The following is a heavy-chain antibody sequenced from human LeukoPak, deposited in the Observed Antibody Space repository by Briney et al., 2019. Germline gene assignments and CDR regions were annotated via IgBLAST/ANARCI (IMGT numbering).Heavy chain of an antibody. CDR3: AKDQDPHSYGSGSYAPFDY. CDR1: GFSFTTHA. V-gene: IGHV3-23*01. D-gene: IGHD3-10*01. CDR2: ISGSGGST. J-gene: IGHJ4*02. Sequence: GGSLRLSCVASGFSFTTHAMGWVRQAPGKALEWVSHISGSGGSTKYSGSVKGRFTISRDNSKNTLYLQINSLRADDTAVYYCAKDQDPHSYGSGSYAPFDYWGQGTLVTVSS.